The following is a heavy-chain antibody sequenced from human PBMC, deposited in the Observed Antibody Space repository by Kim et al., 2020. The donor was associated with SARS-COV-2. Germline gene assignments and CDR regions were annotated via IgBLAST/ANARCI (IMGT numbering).Heavy chain of an antibody. J-gene: IGHJ2*01. Sequence: ASVKVSCKASGYTFTSYAMHWVRQAPGQRLEWMGWINAGNGNTKYSQKFQGRVTITRDTSASTAYMELSSLRSEDTAVYYCARDMITFGGVIYWYFDLWGRGTLVTVSS. V-gene: IGHV1-3*01. CDR2: INAGNGNT. D-gene: IGHD3-16*01. CDR1: GYTFTSYA. CDR3: ARDMITFGGVIYWYFDL.